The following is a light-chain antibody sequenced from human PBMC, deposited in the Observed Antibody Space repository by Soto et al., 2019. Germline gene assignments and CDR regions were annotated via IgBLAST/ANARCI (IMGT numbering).Light chain of an antibody. CDR2: QAS. CDR3: QQYSSHST. J-gene: IGKJ1*01. Sequence: DIQMTQSPSTLSACVGDRVTITFRASQSTSSYLAWYQQKPGKAPKLLIYQASSLENGVPSRFSGSGSGTEFSLTISSLQPDDFATYYCQQYSSHSTFGQGTKVDI. V-gene: IGKV1-5*03. CDR1: QSTSSY.